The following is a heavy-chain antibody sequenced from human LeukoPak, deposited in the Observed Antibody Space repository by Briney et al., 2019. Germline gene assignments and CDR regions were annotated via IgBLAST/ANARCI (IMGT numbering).Heavy chain of an antibody. CDR2: ISAYNGNT. CDR3: ARDFNIAAAGTGGPVVFDY. Sequence: EASVKVSCKASGYTFTSYGISWVRQAPGQGLEWMGWISAYNGNTNYAQKLQGRVTMTTDTSTSTAYMELRSLRSDDTAVYYCARDFNIAAAGTGGPVVFDYWGQGTLVTVSS. J-gene: IGHJ4*02. CDR1: GYTFTSYG. V-gene: IGHV1-18*01. D-gene: IGHD6-13*01.